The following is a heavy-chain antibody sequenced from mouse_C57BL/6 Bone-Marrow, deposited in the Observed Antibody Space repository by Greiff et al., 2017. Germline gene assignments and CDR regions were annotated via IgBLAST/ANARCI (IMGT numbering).Heavy chain of an antibody. CDR2: IDPETGGT. V-gene: IGHV1-15*01. CDR1: GYTFTDYE. D-gene: IGHD1-1*01. Sequence: VQLQQSGAELVRPGASVTLSCKASGYTFTDYEMHWVKQTPVHGLEWIGAIDPETGGTAYNQKFKGKAILTADKSSSTVYMELRSLTSEDSAVYYCTRTGYGSSYYAMDYWGQGTSVTVSS. CDR3: TRTGYGSSYYAMDY. J-gene: IGHJ4*01.